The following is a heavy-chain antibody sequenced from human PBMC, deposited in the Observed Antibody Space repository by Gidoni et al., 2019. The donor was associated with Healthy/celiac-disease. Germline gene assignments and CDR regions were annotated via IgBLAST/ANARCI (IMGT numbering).Heavy chain of an antibody. CDR3: AREPGMATIRRAGEVFDY. CDR1: GGTFRSYA. D-gene: IGHD5-12*01. CDR2: IIPIFGTA. Sequence: QVQLVQSGAEVKKPGSSVKVSCKASGGTFRSYAISWVRQAPGQGLEWMGGIIPIFGTANYAQKFQGRVTITADESTSTAYMELSSLRSEDTDVYYCAREPGMATIRRAGEVFDYWGQGTLVTVSS. V-gene: IGHV1-69*01. J-gene: IGHJ4*02.